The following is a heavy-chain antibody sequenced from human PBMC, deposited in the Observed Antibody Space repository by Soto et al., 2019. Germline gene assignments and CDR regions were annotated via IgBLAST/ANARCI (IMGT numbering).Heavy chain of an antibody. CDR2: ISISSTTR. CDR3: SRRRYSSGWSDS. D-gene: IGHD6-19*01. V-gene: IGHV3-48*02. J-gene: IGHJ5*01. Sequence: GGSLRLSCAASGFSMSSYSMTWVRQAPGKGLEWVSYISISSTTRPYADSVKGRFTISRDNAKNSLFLQMSSLRDEDTAVYYCSRRRYSSGWSDSWGQGSQVTVSS. CDR1: GFSMSSYS.